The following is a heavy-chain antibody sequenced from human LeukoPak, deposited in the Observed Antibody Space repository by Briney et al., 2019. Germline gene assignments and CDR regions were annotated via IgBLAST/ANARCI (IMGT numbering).Heavy chain of an antibody. Sequence: PGGSLRLSCAASGFTFSSYAMSWARQAPGKGLEWVSLISGSGGTTYYADSVKGRFPISRDNSKNTLYLQMNSLRAEDTAVYYCAKVRVMAVAGTGGYYFDYWGQGTLVTVSS. V-gene: IGHV3-23*01. CDR2: ISGSGGTT. J-gene: IGHJ4*02. CDR3: AKVRVMAVAGTGGYYFDY. CDR1: GFTFSSYA. D-gene: IGHD6-19*01.